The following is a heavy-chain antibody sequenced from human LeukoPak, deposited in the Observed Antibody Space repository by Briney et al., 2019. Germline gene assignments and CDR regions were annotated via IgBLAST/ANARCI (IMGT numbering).Heavy chain of an antibody. CDR2: IYSGGST. CDR3: ARNYYDFWSGQKTYYFDY. D-gene: IGHD3-3*01. Sequence: GGSLRLSCAASGFTVSSNYMSWVRQAPGKGLEWVSDIYSGGSTYYADSVKGRFTISRDNSKNTLYLQMNSLRAEDTAVYYCARNYYDFWSGQKTYYFDYWGQGTLVTVSS. CDR1: GFTVSSNY. J-gene: IGHJ4*02. V-gene: IGHV3-66*01.